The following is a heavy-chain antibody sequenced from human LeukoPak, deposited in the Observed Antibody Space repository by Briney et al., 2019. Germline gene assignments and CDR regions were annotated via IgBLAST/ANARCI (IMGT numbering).Heavy chain of an antibody. J-gene: IGHJ4*02. CDR2: IYYSGST. CDR3: ARQLYYDSSGFDY. V-gene: IGHV4-39*01. CDR1: GGSVSSNSYY. D-gene: IGHD3-22*01. Sequence: PSETLSLTCAVSGGSVSSNSYYWGWIRQPPGKGLELIGNIYYSGSTNYNPSLKSRVTISLDTSKNEFSLKLRSVTAADTAVYYCARQLYYDSSGFDYWGQGTLVTVSS.